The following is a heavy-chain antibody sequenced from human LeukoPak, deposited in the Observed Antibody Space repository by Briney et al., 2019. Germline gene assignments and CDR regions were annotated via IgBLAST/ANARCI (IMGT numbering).Heavy chain of an antibody. V-gene: IGHV4-39*07. CDR1: GGSISSSSYY. CDR3: ARIVLYSSSWYGNRLDP. Sequence: SETLSLTCTVSGGSISSSSYYWGWIRQPPGKGLEWIGSIYYSGSTYYNPSLKSRVTISVDTSKNQFSLKLSSVTAADTAVYYCARIVLYSSSWYGNRLDPWGQGTLVTVSS. D-gene: IGHD6-13*01. J-gene: IGHJ5*02. CDR2: IYYSGST.